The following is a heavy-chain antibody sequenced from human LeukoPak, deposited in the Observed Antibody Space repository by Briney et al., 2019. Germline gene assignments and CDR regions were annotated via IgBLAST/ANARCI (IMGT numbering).Heavy chain of an antibody. J-gene: IGHJ4*02. CDR1: GFTFNNYA. CDR3: TRYNNDHFDY. D-gene: IGHD1-14*01. Sequence: GGSLRLSCAASGFTFNNYAMNWFRQTPGKGLEWVAVIAYDGSRAFYADSVKGRFTISSDNSKNTMSVQMDDLRAEDTAVYYCTRYNNDHFDYWGQGTLVTVSS. CDR2: IAYDGSRA. V-gene: IGHV3-33*08.